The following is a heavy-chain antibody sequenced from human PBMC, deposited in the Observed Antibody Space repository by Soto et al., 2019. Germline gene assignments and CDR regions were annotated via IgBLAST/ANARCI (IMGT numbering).Heavy chain of an antibody. V-gene: IGHV1-18*01. CDR2: ISAYNGNT. J-gene: IGHJ3*02. CDR3: ARSLWKQLDPDDAFDI. Sequence: QVQLVQSGAEVKKPGASVKVSCKASGYTFTSYGISWVRQAPGQVLEWMGWISAYNGNTNYAQKLQGRVTMTTDTSTSTAYMELRSLRSDDTAVYYCARSLWKQLDPDDAFDIWGQGTMVTVSS. CDR1: GYTFTSYG. D-gene: IGHD6-13*01.